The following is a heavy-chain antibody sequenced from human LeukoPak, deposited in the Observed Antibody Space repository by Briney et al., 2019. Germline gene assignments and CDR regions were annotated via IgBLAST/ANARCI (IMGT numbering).Heavy chain of an antibody. J-gene: IGHJ4*02. Sequence: GGSLRLSCAAYGFTFSSYSMNWVRQAPGKGLEWVSSISSSSSYIYYADSVKGRFTISRDNAKNSLYLQMNSLRAEDTAVYYCARDQEVGILSLGYWGQGTLVTVSS. CDR1: GFTFSSYS. V-gene: IGHV3-21*01. CDR2: ISSSSSYI. CDR3: ARDQEVGILSLGY. D-gene: IGHD3-10*02.